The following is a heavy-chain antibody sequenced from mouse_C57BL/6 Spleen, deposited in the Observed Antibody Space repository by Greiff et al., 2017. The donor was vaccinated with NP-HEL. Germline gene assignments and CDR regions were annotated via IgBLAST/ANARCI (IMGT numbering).Heavy chain of an antibody. D-gene: IGHD4-1*01. Sequence: VKLMESGPELVKPGASVKISCKASGYAFSSSWMNWVKQRPGKGLEWIGRIYPGDGDTNYNGKFKGKATLTADKSSSTAYMQLSSLTSEDSAVYFCARYWEGFAYWGQGTLVTVSA. CDR3: ARYWEGFAY. J-gene: IGHJ3*01. V-gene: IGHV1-82*01. CDR1: GYAFSSSW. CDR2: IYPGDGDT.